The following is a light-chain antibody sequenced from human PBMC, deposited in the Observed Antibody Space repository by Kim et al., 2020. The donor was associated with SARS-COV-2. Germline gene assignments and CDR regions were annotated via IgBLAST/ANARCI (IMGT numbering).Light chain of an antibody. CDR2: DAS. CDR1: QSVSSY. CDR3: QQRSNWPPSLT. V-gene: IGKV3-11*01. Sequence: PGQRATLSCKASQSVSSYLAWYQQKPGQAPRLLIYDASNRATGIPARFSGSGSGTDFTLTISSLEPEDFAVYYCQQRSNWPPSLTFGGGTKVDIK. J-gene: IGKJ4*01.